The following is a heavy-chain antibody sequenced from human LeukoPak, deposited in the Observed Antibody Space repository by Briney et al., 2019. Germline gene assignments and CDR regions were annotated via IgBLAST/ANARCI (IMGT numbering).Heavy chain of an antibody. CDR2: ISYDGSNK. V-gene: IGHV3-30-3*01. CDR3: ARAVVGATGDAFDI. D-gene: IGHD1-26*01. J-gene: IGHJ3*02. Sequence: PGGSLRLSCAASGSTFSSYAMHWVRQAPGKGLEWVAVISYDGSNKYYADSVKGRFTISRDNSKNTLYLQMNSLRAEDTAVYYCARAVVGATGDAFDIWGQGTMVTVSS. CDR1: GSTFSSYA.